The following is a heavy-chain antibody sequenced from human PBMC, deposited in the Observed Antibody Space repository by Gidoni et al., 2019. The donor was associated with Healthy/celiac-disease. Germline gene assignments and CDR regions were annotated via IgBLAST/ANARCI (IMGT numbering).Heavy chain of an antibody. CDR2: ISYDGSNN. V-gene: IGHV3-30-3*01. Sequence: QVQLVESGGGVVQPGRSLRLSCAAYGFTFSSYAMHWVRQAPGKGLEWVAVISYDGSNNYYADSVKGRFTISRDNSKNTLYLQMNSLRAEDTAVYYCARDLDPVPYGSWAAPGYWGQGTLVTVSS. J-gene: IGHJ4*02. D-gene: IGHD2-15*01. CDR1: GFTFSSYA. CDR3: ARDLDPVPYGSWAAPGY.